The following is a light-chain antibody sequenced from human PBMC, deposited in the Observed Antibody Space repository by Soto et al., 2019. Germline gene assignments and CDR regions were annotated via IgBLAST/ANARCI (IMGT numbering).Light chain of an antibody. J-gene: IGKJ1*01. Sequence: DIQMTQSPSALSASIGERITITCRASQSINTWLAWYQQKPGKAPKLLIYAASTLESGVPSRFSGSGSGTEFTLTITSLQPDDFATYYCHHYNTYSTFGQGTKVDI. CDR2: AAS. V-gene: IGKV1-5*03. CDR1: QSINTW. CDR3: HHYNTYST.